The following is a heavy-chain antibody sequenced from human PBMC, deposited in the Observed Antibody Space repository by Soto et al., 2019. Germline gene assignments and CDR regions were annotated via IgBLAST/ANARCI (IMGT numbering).Heavy chain of an antibody. J-gene: IGHJ3*02. D-gene: IGHD3-22*01. Sequence: SETLSLTCTVSGGSISSSSYYWGWIRQPPGKGLERIGSIYYSGSTYYNPSLKSRVTISVDTSKNQFSLKLSSVTAADTAVYYCARRIVVVIKDAFDIWGQGTMVTVSS. V-gene: IGHV4-39*01. CDR3: ARRIVVVIKDAFDI. CDR1: GGSISSSSYY. CDR2: IYYSGST.